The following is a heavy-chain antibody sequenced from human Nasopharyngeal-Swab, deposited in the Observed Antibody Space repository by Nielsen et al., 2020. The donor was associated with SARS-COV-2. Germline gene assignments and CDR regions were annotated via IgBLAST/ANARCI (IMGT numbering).Heavy chain of an antibody. J-gene: IGHJ6*02. CDR2: ISWNSGSI. CDR1: GFTFDDYA. Sequence: GGSLRLSCAASGFTFDDYAMHWVRQAPGEGLEWVSGISWNSGSIGYADSVKGRFTISRDNAKNSLYLQMNSLRAEDTALYYCATLSDYGDYVRYYYGMDVWGQGTTVTVSS. CDR3: ATLSDYGDYVRYYYGMDV. D-gene: IGHD4-17*01. V-gene: IGHV3-9*01.